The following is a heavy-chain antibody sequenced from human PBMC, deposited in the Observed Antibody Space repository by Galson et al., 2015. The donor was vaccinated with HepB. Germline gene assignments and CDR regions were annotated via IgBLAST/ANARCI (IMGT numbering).Heavy chain of an antibody. Sequence: QSGAEVTKPGESLKTSCKASGYTFTSYGISWVRQAPGQGLEWMGWISAYNGNTNYAQKLQGRVTMTTDTSTTTAYMDLRSLRSDDTAVYYCALTSGSSLTWEHSGATSNYFDYWGQGTLVTVSS. D-gene: IGHD6-13*01. J-gene: IGHJ4*02. CDR1: GYTFTSYG. CDR3: ALTSGSSLTWEHSGATSNYFDY. V-gene: IGHV1-18*04. CDR2: ISAYNGNT.